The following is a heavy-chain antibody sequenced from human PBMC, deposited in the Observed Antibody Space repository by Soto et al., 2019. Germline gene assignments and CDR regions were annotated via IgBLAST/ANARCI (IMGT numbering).Heavy chain of an antibody. CDR3: AKDITTSKRERLKYYYYYMDV. CDR1: GFTFDDYA. Sequence: GGSLRLSCAASGFTFDDYAMHWVRQAPGKGLEWVSGISWNSGSIGYADSVKGRFTISRDSAKNSLYPQMNSLRAEDTALYYCAKDITTSKRERLKYYYYYMDVWGKGTTVTVS. D-gene: IGHD1-1*01. V-gene: IGHV3-9*01. CDR2: ISWNSGSI. J-gene: IGHJ6*03.